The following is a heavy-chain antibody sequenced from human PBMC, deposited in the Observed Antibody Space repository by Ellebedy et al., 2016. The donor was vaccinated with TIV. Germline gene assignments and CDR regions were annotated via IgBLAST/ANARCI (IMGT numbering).Heavy chain of an antibody. CDR3: ARLRPYCTNGVCYLYYGMDG. V-gene: IGHV5-51*01. J-gene: IGHJ6*02. Sequence: GESLKISXKGSGYSFTSYWIGWVRQMPGKGLEWMGIIYPGDSDTRYSPSFQGQVTISADKSISTAYLQWSSLKASDTAMYYCARLRPYCTNGVCYLYYGMDGWGQGTTVTVSS. D-gene: IGHD2-8*01. CDR1: GYSFTSYW. CDR2: IYPGDSDT.